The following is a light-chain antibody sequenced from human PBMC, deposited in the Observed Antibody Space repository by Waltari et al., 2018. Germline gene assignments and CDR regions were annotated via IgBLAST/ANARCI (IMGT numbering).Light chain of an antibody. J-gene: IGKJ2*01. CDR3: QQYYDGRT. CDR1: QSISIY. Sequence: EIVMTQSPATLSVSPGERATLSCRASQSISIYLAWFQQKPGQAPRLLIYHASPRATGIPARRSGSGSGTEFTLTISSLQSEDFAVYYCQQYYDGRTFGQGTKLEIK. CDR2: HAS. V-gene: IGKV3-15*01.